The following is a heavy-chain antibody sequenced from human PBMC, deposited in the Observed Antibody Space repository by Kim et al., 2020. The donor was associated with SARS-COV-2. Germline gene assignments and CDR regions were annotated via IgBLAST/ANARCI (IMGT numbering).Heavy chain of an antibody. Sequence: ASVKVSCRASGYTFTTYAINWVRQAPGQGLEWMGWINTNSGIPTYAQGFTGRFVFSLDTSVSTAYLQITSLKAEDTAVYYCARDDSSGWYDIDYWGQGTLVTVSS. J-gene: IGHJ4*02. CDR2: INTNSGIP. D-gene: IGHD6-19*01. CDR3: ARDDSSGWYDIDY. V-gene: IGHV7-4-1*02. CDR1: GYTFTTYA.